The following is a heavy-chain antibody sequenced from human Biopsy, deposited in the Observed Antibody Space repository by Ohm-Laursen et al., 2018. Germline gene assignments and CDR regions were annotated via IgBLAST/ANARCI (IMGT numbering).Heavy chain of an antibody. Sequence: GESLKISCKGSGYIFTTYWIAWVRQMPGKGLELMGVISPGDSDTTYSPPFQGQVTISADKSTAYLQWSSLKASDTAMYYCARRDTKSLLRWGQGTLVTVSS. CDR3: ARRDTKSLLR. CDR1: GYIFTTYW. J-gene: IGHJ4*02. V-gene: IGHV5-51*01. CDR2: ISPGDSDT. D-gene: IGHD5-12*01.